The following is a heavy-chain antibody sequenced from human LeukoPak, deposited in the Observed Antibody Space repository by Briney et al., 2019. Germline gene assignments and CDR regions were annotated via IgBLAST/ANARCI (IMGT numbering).Heavy chain of an antibody. CDR3: ARGGYSHGRYYYYMDV. D-gene: IGHD5-18*01. CDR2: ISSTSAYI. CDR1: GFAFSTYS. V-gene: IGHV3-21*06. Sequence: AGGSLRLSCAASGFAFSTYSMIWVRQAPGKGLEWVSSISSTSAYIYYADSLKGRFTISRDNAKNSLYLQTNSLRADDTAVYYCARGGYSHGRYYYYMDVWGIGTAVTVSS. J-gene: IGHJ6*03.